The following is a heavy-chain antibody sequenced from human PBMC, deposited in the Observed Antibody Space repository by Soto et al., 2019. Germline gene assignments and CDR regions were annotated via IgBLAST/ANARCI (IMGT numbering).Heavy chain of an antibody. CDR2: IRSKAYGGTT. CDR1: GLTFGDYA. J-gene: IGHJ6*04. CDR3: TRAMVRGVIITNYYYYGMAV. V-gene: IGHV3-49*03. D-gene: IGHD3-10*01. Sequence: GGSLRLSCTASGLTFGDYAMSWFRQAPGKGLEWVGFIRSKAYGGTTEYAASVKGRFTISRDDSKSIAYLQMNSLKTEDTAVYYCTRAMVRGVIITNYYYYGMAVWGKGTTVTVSS.